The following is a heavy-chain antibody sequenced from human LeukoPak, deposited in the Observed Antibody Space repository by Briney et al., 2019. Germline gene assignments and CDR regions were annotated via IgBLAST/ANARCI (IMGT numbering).Heavy chain of an antibody. CDR2: ISYDGSNK. D-gene: IGHD6-13*01. J-gene: IGHJ4*02. CDR1: GFTFSSYG. CDR3: AKDRGSSWYGGSFDY. V-gene: IGHV3-30*18. Sequence: PGGSLRLSCAASGFTFSSYGMHWVRQAPGKGLEWVAVISYDGSNKYYADSVKGRFTISRDNSKNTLYLEMNSLRGEDTAVYYCAKDRGSSWYGGSFDYWGQGTLVTVSS.